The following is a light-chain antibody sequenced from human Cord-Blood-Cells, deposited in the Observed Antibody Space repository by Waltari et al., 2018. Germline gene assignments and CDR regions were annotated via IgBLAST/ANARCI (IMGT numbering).Light chain of an antibody. V-gene: IGKV1-13*02. CDR1: QGISSA. CDR3: QQFNSYPLT. CDR2: DAS. J-gene: IGKJ4*01. Sequence: AIQLTQSPSSLSAFVGDRVNITCRASQGISSALAWYQQKPGKAPKLLIYDASSLESGVPSRFSGSGSGTDFTLTISSLQPEDFATYYCQQFNSYPLTFGGGTKVEIK.